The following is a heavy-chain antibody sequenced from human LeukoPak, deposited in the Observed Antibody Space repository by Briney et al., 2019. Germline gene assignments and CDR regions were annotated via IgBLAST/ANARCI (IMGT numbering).Heavy chain of an antibody. Sequence: ASVKVSCKASGYTFTSYGISWVRQAPGQGLEWMGWISAYNGNTNYAQKLQGRVTMTTDTSTSTAYMELRSLRSDDTAVYYCARVHCPPLYDFWSGYSNYYYYYMDVWGKGTTVTISS. V-gene: IGHV1-18*01. CDR3: ARVHCPPLYDFWSGYSNYYYYYMDV. J-gene: IGHJ6*03. CDR2: ISAYNGNT. D-gene: IGHD3-3*01. CDR1: GYTFTSYG.